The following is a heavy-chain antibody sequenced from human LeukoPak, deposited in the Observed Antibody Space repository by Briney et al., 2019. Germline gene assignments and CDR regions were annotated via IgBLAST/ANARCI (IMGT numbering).Heavy chain of an antibody. J-gene: IGHJ4*02. CDR2: IYWDDDE. CDR3: ARSWNEPLEGFGYDYFDY. V-gene: IGHV2-5*02. D-gene: IGHD5-18*01. CDR1: GFSLSTGGVG. Sequence: ESGPTLVKRTQTLTLTCTFSGFSLSTGGVGVGWIRQPPGKALEWLAVIYWDDDERYSPSLKTRLTITKDTSKNQVVLTVTNMDPVDAATYYCARSWNEPLEGFGYDYFDYWGQGTLVTVSS.